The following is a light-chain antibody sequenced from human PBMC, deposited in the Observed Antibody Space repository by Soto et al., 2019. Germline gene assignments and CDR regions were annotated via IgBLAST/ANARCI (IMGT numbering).Light chain of an antibody. Sequence: IVLTQSPGTLSLSPGEGATLSCRASQPVNSGYLAWYQQKPGQAPSLLMYGVSTRDTGIPDRFSGSGAGTDFTLTISRLEPGDFAVYYCQVYGSSPMTFGQGTKVEFK. CDR1: QPVNSGY. J-gene: IGKJ1*01. CDR3: QVYGSSPMT. V-gene: IGKV3-20*01. CDR2: GVS.